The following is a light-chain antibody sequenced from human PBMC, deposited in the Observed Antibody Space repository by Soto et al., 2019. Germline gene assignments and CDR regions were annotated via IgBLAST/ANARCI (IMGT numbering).Light chain of an antibody. V-gene: IGLV2-14*03. Sequence: QSALTQPASVSGSPGQSITISCTGTSSDVGRYNYVSWYQQHPGKAPELLIYDVTKRPSGVSDRFSGSKSGNTASLTISGLQTEDEADYYCSSCSTSRTLVFGGGTKLTVL. CDR2: DVT. CDR1: SSDVGRYNY. CDR3: SSCSTSRTLV. J-gene: IGLJ3*02.